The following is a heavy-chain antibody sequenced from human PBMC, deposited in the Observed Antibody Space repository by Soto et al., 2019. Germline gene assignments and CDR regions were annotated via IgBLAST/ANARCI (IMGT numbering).Heavy chain of an antibody. Sequence: QVQLVQSGAEVKKPGSSVKVSCKASGGTFSDYIISWVRQAPGQGLEWMGRIIPILDIANYAQKLQGRVTITADKSTSTAHMELSSLRSEDTALYYCARDRGDYGDYGWFDPWGQGTLVTVSS. CDR1: GGTFSDYI. CDR3: ARDRGDYGDYGWFDP. D-gene: IGHD4-17*01. V-gene: IGHV1-69*08. CDR2: IIPILDIA. J-gene: IGHJ5*02.